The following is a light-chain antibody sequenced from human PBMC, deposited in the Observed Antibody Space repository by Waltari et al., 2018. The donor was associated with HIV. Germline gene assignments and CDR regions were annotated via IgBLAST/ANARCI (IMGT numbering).Light chain of an antibody. J-gene: IGKJ4*01. CDR1: QGVGSY. Sequence: IQLTQSPSFLSASVGARVSITCRTTQGVGSYLAMYQKKPRKAPKLLIYPVSVLQSGVPSRFSGSGSGTEFTLTISGLQPEDLASYYCQQLKTYPVTFGGGTKV. V-gene: IGKV1-9*01. CDR3: QQLKTYPVT. CDR2: PVS.